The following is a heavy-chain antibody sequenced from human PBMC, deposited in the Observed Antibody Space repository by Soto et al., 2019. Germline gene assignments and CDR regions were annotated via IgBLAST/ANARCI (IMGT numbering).Heavy chain of an antibody. J-gene: IGHJ4*02. CDR1: GFTFSSYS. V-gene: IGHV3-21*01. CDR2: ISSSSSYI. CDR3: ARDHKWRYFDY. D-gene: IGHD5-12*01. Sequence: GSLRLSCAASGFTFSSYSMNWVRQAPGKGLEWVSSISSSSSYIYYADSVKGRSTISRDNAKNSLYLQMNSLRAEDTAVYYCARDHKWRYFDYWGQGTLVTVSS.